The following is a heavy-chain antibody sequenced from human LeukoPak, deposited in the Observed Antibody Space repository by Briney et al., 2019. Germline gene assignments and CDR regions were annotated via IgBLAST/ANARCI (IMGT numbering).Heavy chain of an antibody. D-gene: IGHD1-26*01. CDR2: INPNSGGT. CDR3: ARDNSVGDTAWWFDP. V-gene: IGHV1-2*02. J-gene: IGHJ5*02. CDR1: GYTFTGYY. Sequence: ASVTVSCKASGYTFTGYYMHWVRQAPGQGLEWMGWINPNSGGTNYAQKFQGRVTMTRDMSTSTDYMELSSLRSEDTAVYYCARDNSVGDTAWWFDPWGQGTLVTVSS.